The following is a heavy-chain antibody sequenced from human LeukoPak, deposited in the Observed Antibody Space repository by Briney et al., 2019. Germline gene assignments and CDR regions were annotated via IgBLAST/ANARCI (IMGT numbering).Heavy chain of an antibody. V-gene: IGHV1-18*01. CDR2: ISGNNDNP. D-gene: IGHD2-2*01. J-gene: IGHJ4*02. CDR3: ARDGTSTDDY. Sequence: GASVKVSCKASGYTFSNFGINWVRQAPGQGLEWIAWISGNNDNPNYGQKFQGRFTVTTDSSTSTAYMELRNLRSDDTAVYYCARDGTSTDDYWGQGPLVTVSS. CDR1: GYTFSNFG.